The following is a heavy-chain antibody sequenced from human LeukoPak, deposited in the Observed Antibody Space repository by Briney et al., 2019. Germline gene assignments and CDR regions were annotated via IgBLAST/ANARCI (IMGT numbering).Heavy chain of an antibody. J-gene: IGHJ3*02. CDR2: ISGSGGST. CDR3: AKYSNYGRLVPFDAFDI. V-gene: IGHV3-23*01. D-gene: IGHD4-11*01. CDR1: GFTFSSYA. Sequence: GGSLRLSCAASGFTFSSYAMSWVRQAPGKGLEWVSAISGSGGSTYYADSVKGRFTISRDNSKNTLYLQMNSLRAEDTAVYYCAKYSNYGRLVPFDAFDIWGQGTMVTVS.